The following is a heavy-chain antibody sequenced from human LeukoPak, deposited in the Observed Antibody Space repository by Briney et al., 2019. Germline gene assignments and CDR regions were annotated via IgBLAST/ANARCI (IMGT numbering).Heavy chain of an antibody. CDR2: INPSGGST. CDR3: ARDGEYQLLGGWFDP. CDR1: GYTFTSYY. Sequence: ASVKVSCKASGYTFTSYYMHWVRQAPGQGLEWMGIINPSGGSTSYAQKFQGRVTMTRDMSTSTVYMELSSLRSEDTAVYYCARDGEYQLLGGWFDPWGQGTLVTVSS. V-gene: IGHV1-46*01. D-gene: IGHD2-2*01. J-gene: IGHJ5*02.